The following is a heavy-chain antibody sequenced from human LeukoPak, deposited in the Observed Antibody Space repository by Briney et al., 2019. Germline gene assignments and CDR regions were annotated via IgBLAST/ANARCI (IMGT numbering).Heavy chain of an antibody. CDR3: ARQLSPAVFDY. D-gene: IGHD1-1*01. V-gene: IGHV4-31*03. Sequence: SQTLSLTCTVSGGSISIGGYYWSWIRQHPGKGLEWIGYIYYSGITYYNPSLKSRVTISVDTSKNQFSLYLSSVTAADTAVYYCARQLSPAVFDYWGQGTLVIVSS. J-gene: IGHJ4*02. CDR1: GGSISIGGYY. CDR2: IYYSGIT.